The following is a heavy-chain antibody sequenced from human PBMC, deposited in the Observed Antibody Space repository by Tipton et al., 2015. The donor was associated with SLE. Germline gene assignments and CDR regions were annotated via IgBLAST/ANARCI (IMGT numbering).Heavy chain of an antibody. CDR1: GGSISSYY. J-gene: IGHJ5*02. CDR3: ARLEDPFEIFGVPKGWFDP. D-gene: IGHD3-3*01. V-gene: IGHV4-59*01. Sequence: TLSLTCTVSGGSISSYYWSWIRQPPGKGLEWIGYVYGSGSTHYNPSLTSRVTMSVDTSKNQFSLRLTSVTAADTAVYYCARLEDPFEIFGVPKGWFDPWGQGTLVTVSS. CDR2: VYGSGST.